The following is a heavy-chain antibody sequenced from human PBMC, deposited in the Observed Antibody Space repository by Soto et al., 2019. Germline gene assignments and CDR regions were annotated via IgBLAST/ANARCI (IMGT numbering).Heavy chain of an antibody. CDR2: INTDGSDT. CDR3: TRGAPSGWSH. Sequence: GSLRLSCAASVITFSSNWMHWVRQPPGKGLVWVSAINTDGSDTSYADSVKGRFTISRDNAKNTLYLQMNDLRAEDTAVYYCTRGAPSGWSHWGQGTLVTVSS. V-gene: IGHV3-74*01. CDR1: VITFSSNW. J-gene: IGHJ4*02. D-gene: IGHD6-19*01.